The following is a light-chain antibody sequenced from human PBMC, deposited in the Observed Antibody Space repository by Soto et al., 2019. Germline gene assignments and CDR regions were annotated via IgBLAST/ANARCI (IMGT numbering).Light chain of an antibody. J-gene: IGKJ1*01. Sequence: EIVLTQSPVTLSLSPGERGTLSCRASQNLGTLYLAWFQQKSGQAPRLLIYSASRRATGIPDRFSGSGSGTDFTLTISRLEPEDFAVYYCQKYGSSHWTFGQGNKVDIK. V-gene: IGKV3-20*01. CDR3: QKYGSSHWT. CDR1: QNLGTLY. CDR2: SAS.